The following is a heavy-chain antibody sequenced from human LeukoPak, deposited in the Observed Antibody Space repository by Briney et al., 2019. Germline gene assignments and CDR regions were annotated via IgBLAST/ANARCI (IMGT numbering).Heavy chain of an antibody. D-gene: IGHD2-2*01. CDR2: IWYDGSNK. Sequence: GGSLRLSCAASGFTFSSYGMHWVRQAPGNGLEWVAVIWYDGSNKYYADSVKGRFTISRDNSKNTLYLQMNSLRAEDTAVYYCARYLSGPAWFDPWGQGTLVTVSS. CDR3: ARYLSGPAWFDP. J-gene: IGHJ5*02. V-gene: IGHV3-33*01. CDR1: GFTFSSYG.